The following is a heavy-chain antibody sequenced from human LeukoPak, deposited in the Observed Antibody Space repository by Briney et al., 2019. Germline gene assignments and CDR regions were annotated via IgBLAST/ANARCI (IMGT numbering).Heavy chain of an antibody. Sequence: GGSLRLSCATSGFTFSSYNMNWVRQAPGKGLEWVSAISVRTNNRYHADSVKGRFTISRDNAKNSLYMQMNTLRAAATAVYYCGREPTTTHDALDIWGPGTMVTVSS. CDR3: GREPTTTHDALDI. J-gene: IGHJ3*02. CDR2: ISVRTNNR. CDR1: GFTFSSYN. V-gene: IGHV3-21*01. D-gene: IGHD4-11*01.